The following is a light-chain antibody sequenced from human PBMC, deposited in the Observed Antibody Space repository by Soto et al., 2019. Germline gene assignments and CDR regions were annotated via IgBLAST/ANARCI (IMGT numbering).Light chain of an antibody. V-gene: IGLV6-57*04. CDR2: EDN. J-gene: IGLJ3*02. Sequence: NFMLTQPHSVSESPGKTVTISCTRSSGSIASNYVQWYHQRPGSAPTIVMYEDNQRPSGVPDRFSGSIDRSSNSASLTIYGLKTEDEGDFYCQSYDSSNWVFGGGTKLTVL. CDR1: SGSIASNY. CDR3: QSYDSSNWV.